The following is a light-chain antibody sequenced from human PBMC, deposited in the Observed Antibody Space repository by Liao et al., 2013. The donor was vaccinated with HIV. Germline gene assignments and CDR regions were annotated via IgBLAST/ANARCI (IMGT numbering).Light chain of an antibody. V-gene: IGLV3-21*01. J-gene: IGLJ2*01. Sequence: SYELTQPPSVSVAPGKTAKITCGGNNLGSKSVHWYQQKPGQAPVLVIFSDSDRPSGIPERFSGSNSGNTATLTISRVEAGDEADYYCQVWDSTSDHVVFGGGTKLTVL. CDR3: QVWDSTSDHVV. CDR2: SDS. CDR1: NLGSKS.